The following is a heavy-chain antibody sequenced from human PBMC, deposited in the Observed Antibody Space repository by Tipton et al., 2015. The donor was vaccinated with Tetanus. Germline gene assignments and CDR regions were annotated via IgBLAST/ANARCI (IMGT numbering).Heavy chain of an antibody. V-gene: IGHV1-2*02. CDR1: GYTFTGYY. Sequence: QVQLVQSGAEVKKPGAPVKVSCKASGYTFTGYYMHWVRQAPGQGLEWMGWINPNSGGTNYAQKFQGRVTMTRDTSISTAYMELSRLRSDDTAVYYCARASLYYYDSSGYCDYWGQGTLVTVSS. CDR2: INPNSGGT. D-gene: IGHD3-22*01. CDR3: ARASLYYYDSSGYCDY. J-gene: IGHJ4*02.